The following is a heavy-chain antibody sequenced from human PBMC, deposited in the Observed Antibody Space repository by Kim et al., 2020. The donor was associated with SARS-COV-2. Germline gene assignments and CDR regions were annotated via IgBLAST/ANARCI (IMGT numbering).Heavy chain of an antibody. D-gene: IGHD3-22*01. J-gene: IGHJ4*02. CDR2: ISDDGRNK. V-gene: IGHV3-30*18. CDR1: GFPFSSSG. Sequence: GGSLRLSCVASGFPFSSSGMHWVRQAPGKGLEWVAVISDDGRNKFYSDSVRGRFTISRDNSRNMLYLQVNGLIAEDTAVYFCAKEYYDTSALDYWGLGT. CDR3: AKEYYDTSALDY.